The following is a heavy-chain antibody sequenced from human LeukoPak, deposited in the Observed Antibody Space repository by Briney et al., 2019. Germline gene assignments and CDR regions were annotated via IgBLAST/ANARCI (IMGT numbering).Heavy chain of an antibody. J-gene: IGHJ3*02. CDR2: IYHSGGT. Sequence: SETLSLTCAVSGGSISSSNWWSWVRQPPGKGLEWIGEIYHSGGTNYNPSLKSRVTISVDKSKNQFSLKLSSVTAADTAVYYCAKRLGLGYCSGGSCPDAFDIWGQGTMVTVSS. V-gene: IGHV4-4*02. CDR3: AKRLGLGYCSGGSCPDAFDI. CDR1: GGSISSSNW. D-gene: IGHD2-15*01.